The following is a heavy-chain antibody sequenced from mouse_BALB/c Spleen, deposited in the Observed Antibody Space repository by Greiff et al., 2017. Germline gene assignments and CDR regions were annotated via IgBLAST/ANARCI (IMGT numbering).Heavy chain of an antibody. CDR1: GYTFTDYN. CDR2: IYPYNGGT. D-gene: IGHD1-1*01. J-gene: IGHJ2*01. CDR3: ARFYYYGSTPFDY. V-gene: IGHV1S29*02. Sequence: VQLQQSGPELVKPGASVKISCKASGYTFTDYNMHWVKQSHGKSLEWIGYIYPYNGGTGYNQKFKSKATLTVDNSSSTAYMELRSLTSEDSAVYYCARFYYYGSTPFDYWDQGTTLTVSS.